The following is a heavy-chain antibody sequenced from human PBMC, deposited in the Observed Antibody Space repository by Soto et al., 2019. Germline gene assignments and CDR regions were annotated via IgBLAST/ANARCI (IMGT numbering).Heavy chain of an antibody. D-gene: IGHD3-3*01. Sequence: RLSLRLSCAASGFTFSSYWMSWVRQAPGKGLEWVANIKQDGSEKYYVASVKGRFTISRDNAKNSLSLQMNSLRAEDTAVYYCARLFDTHVFWPYFDCWGQGTLVTVSS. V-gene: IGHV3-7*03. CDR3: ARLFDTHVFWPYFDC. CDR2: IKQDGSEK. CDR1: GFTFSSYW. J-gene: IGHJ4*02.